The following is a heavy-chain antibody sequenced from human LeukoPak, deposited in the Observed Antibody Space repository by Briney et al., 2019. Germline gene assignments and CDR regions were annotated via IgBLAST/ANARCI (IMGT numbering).Heavy chain of an antibody. CDR1: GFTFSSYA. J-gene: IGHJ4*02. CDR2: ISGSGGST. D-gene: IGHD3-10*01. CDR3: AKSGDLWFGELSFFDY. V-gene: IGHV3-23*01. Sequence: GGSLRLSCAASGFTFSSYAMSWVRQAPGKGLEWVSAISGSGGSTYYADSVKGRFTISGDNSKNTLYLQMNSLRAEDTAVYYCAKSGDLWFGELSFFDYWGQGTLVIVSS.